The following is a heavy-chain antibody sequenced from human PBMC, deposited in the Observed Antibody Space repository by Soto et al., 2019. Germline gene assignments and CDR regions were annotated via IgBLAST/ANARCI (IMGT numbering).Heavy chain of an antibody. J-gene: IGHJ4*02. Sequence: QVQLVQSGAEVKKPGASVKVSCKASGYTFTGYYMHWVRQAPGQGLEWMGWIDPNSGGTNYAQKFQGWVTMTRDTSIRTGYMERRRMRSDDTAVYYCASTQCSTRCYVGSWDYWGQGTLVTVSS. CDR3: ASTQCSTRCYVGSWDY. CDR1: GYTFTGYY. CDR2: IDPNSGGT. V-gene: IGHV1-2*04. D-gene: IGHD2-2*01.